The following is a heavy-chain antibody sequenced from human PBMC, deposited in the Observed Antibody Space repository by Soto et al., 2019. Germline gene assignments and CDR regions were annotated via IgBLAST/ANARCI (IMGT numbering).Heavy chain of an antibody. CDR1: GGTFSSCA. V-gene: IGHV1-69*06. Sequence: GASVKVSCKASGGTFSSCAISWVRQAPGQGLEWMGGRIPIFGTANYAQKFQARVTITADKSTSTAYMELSSLRSEDTAVYYCAGEGLSGGYDLYYYYGMDVWGQGTTVTVPS. D-gene: IGHD5-12*01. CDR2: RIPIFGTA. J-gene: IGHJ6*02. CDR3: AGEGLSGGYDLYYYYGMDV.